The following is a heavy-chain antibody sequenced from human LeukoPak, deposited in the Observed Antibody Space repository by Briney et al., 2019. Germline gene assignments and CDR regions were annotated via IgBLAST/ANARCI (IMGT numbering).Heavy chain of an antibody. CDR1: GFTFSSYA. V-gene: IGHV3-30-3*01. CDR3: ARGGTQSPTD. J-gene: IGHJ4*02. Sequence: PGRSLRLSCAASGFTFSSYAMHWVRQAPGKGLEWVAVISYDGSNKYYADSVKGRFTISRDNSKNTLYLQMNSLRAEDTAVYYCARGGTQSPTDWGPGTLVTVSS. CDR2: ISYDGSNK.